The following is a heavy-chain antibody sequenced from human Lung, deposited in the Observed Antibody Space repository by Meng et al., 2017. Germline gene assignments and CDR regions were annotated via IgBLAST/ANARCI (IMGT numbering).Heavy chain of an antibody. CDR3: ARGPTTMAHDFDY. Sequence: VHLQRWGPGLLKPSETLALTCVVSGGSFSDYYWSWIRQPPGKGLEWIGEINHSGSTNYNPSLESRATISVDTSQNNLSLKLSSVTAADSAVYYCARGPTTMAHDFDYWGQGTLVTVSS. J-gene: IGHJ4*02. V-gene: IGHV4-34*01. CDR1: GGSFSDYY. D-gene: IGHD4-11*01. CDR2: INHSGST.